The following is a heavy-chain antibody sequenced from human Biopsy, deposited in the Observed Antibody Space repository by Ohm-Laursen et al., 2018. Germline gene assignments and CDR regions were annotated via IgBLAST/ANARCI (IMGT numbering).Heavy chain of an antibody. D-gene: IGHD4/OR15-4a*01. CDR3: ARGPYGDNAGAFDV. Sequence: PPGTLSLTCAVDGGSFSGYDWTWIRQPPGKGLEWVGEFSHTGTTIYNPSLKSRLTISVDKSKNHFSLRLTSVTAADTATYFCARGPYGDNAGAFDVWGQGTVVTVSS. CDR1: GGSFSGYD. V-gene: IGHV4-34*01. CDR2: FSHTGTT. J-gene: IGHJ3*01.